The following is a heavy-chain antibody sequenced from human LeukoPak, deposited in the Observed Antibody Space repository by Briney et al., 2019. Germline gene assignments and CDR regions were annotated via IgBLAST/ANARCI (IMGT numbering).Heavy chain of an antibody. CDR3: ARLGISFFWPKGFVDY. V-gene: IGHV1-2*02. CDR2: IIPNSGGT. CDR1: GYMFTGYY. Sequence: GASVKVSCKASGYMFTGYYIHWVRQAPGQGLEWMGWIIPNSGGTNYAQKFQGRVTMTRDTSISTAYMELSRLRSDDMAVYYCARLGISFFWPKGFVDYWGQGTLVTVSS. J-gene: IGHJ4*02. D-gene: IGHD3-3*01.